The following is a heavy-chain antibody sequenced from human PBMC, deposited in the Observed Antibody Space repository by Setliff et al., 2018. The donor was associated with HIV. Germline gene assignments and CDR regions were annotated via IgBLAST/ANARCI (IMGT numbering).Heavy chain of an antibody. CDR3: ASGEDSGTYGEPYDS. D-gene: IGHD1-26*01. J-gene: IGHJ4*02. Sequence: PSETLSLTCAVSGDSISISSSFWGWIRQPPGKGLEWIGTLYYSGSANYNPSLKSRLTISVDTSKNQFSLKLRSVTAADTALYYCASGEDSGTYGEPYDSWGQGALVTVSS. V-gene: IGHV4-39*01. CDR1: GDSISISSSF. CDR2: LYYSGSA.